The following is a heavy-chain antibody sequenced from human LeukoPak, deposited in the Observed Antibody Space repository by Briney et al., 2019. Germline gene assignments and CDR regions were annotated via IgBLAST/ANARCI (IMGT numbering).Heavy chain of an antibody. J-gene: IGHJ2*01. D-gene: IGHD6-13*01. V-gene: IGHV4-59*01. CDR1: GGSISSYS. Sequence: SETLSLTCTVSGGSISSYSWSWLRQPPGKGLEWIGYIYYSGSTNYSPSLKSRLTISVDTSKNQFSLKLSSVTAADTAVYYCARTYGSSGLGYFDLWGRGTLVTVSS. CDR3: ARTYGSSGLGYFDL. CDR2: IYYSGST.